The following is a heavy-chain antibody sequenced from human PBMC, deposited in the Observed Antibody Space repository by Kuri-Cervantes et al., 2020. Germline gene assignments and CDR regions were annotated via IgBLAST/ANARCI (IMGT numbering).Heavy chain of an antibody. D-gene: IGHD2-15*01. CDR2: INQSGTT. Sequence: SETLSLTCAVYGGSFRTYYWAWIRQPPGKGLEWIGEINQSGTTNYNPSLKSRVAISIDTSKNQFSLKLNSVTAADTAVYYCARGQVVAASMDVWGKGTTVTVSS. V-gene: IGHV4-34*01. CDR3: ARGQVVAASMDV. CDR1: GGSFRTYY. J-gene: IGHJ6*03.